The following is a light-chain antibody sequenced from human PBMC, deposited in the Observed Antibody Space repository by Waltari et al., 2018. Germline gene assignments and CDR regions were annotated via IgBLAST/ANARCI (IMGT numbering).Light chain of an antibody. Sequence: DIQMTQSPSTLSAFVGDRVTITCRASQSISGWLAWYQQKPGKAPNLLIFKASTLESGVPSRFSGSGSGTEFTLTINSLQPDDFATYYCQQYKSPMWTFGQGTKVEIK. J-gene: IGKJ1*01. CDR3: QQYKSPMWT. V-gene: IGKV1-5*03. CDR2: KAS. CDR1: QSISGW.